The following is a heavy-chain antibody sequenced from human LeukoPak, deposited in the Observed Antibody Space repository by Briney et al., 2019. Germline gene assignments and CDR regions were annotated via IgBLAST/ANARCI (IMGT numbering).Heavy chain of an antibody. Sequence: SVKVSCKASGYTFTNYFMHWVRQAPGQGLEWMGIINPSGGSTTYAQRFQGRVTMTRDTSTSTVYMEPSSLRSEDTAVFYCARDSSSSSLDYWGQGTLVTVSS. CDR1: GYTFTNYF. J-gene: IGHJ4*02. D-gene: IGHD6-6*01. CDR3: ARDSSSSSLDY. CDR2: INPSGGST. V-gene: IGHV1-46*01.